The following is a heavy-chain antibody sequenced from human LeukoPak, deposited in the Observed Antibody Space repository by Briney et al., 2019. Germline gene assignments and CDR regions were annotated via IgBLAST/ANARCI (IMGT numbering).Heavy chain of an antibody. D-gene: IGHD6-13*01. Sequence: PGGSLRLSCAASGFTFSRYAMSWVRQSPGKGLEWVSVISGSSSSTYFADSVKGRFTISRDNSKNMLYLQMNSLRAEDTAIYYCAKDRYISAAVNRGNDYWGQGTLVTVSS. CDR3: AKDRYISAAVNRGNDY. V-gene: IGHV3-23*01. J-gene: IGHJ4*02. CDR1: GFTFSRYA. CDR2: ISGSSSST.